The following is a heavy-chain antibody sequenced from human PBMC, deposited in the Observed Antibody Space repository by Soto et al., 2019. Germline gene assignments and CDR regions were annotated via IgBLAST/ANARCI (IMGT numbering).Heavy chain of an antibody. CDR1: GGTFSSYA. CDR3: ALSTYSSSPYYFDY. D-gene: IGHD6-6*01. CDR2: IIPIFGTA. J-gene: IGHJ4*02. Sequence: SVKVSCRASGGTFSSYAISWVRQAPGQGLEWMGGIIPIFGTANYAQKFQGRVTITADESTSTAYMELSSLRSEDTAVYYCALSTYSSSPYYFDYWGQGTLVTVSS. V-gene: IGHV1-69*13.